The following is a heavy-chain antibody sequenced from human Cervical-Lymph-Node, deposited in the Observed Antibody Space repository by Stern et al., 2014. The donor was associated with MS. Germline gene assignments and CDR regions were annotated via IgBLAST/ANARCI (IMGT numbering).Heavy chain of an antibody. CDR2: IYNSGAT. J-gene: IGHJ5*02. D-gene: IGHD1-26*01. V-gene: IGHV4-31*03. CDR3: ASRWSGTYYGQNWFDP. CDR1: GDSINSGGHY. Sequence: QLQLQESGPGLVKPSQTLSLTCTVSGDSINSGGHYWSWIRQRPGKGLEWIGYIYNSGATFYSPSLKGRVTISLERSKNQFSLTLSSVTAADTAIYYCASRWSGTYYGQNWFDPWGQGILVTVSS.